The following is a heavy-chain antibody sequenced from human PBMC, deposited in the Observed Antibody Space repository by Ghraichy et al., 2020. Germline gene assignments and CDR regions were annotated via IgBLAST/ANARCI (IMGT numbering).Heavy chain of an antibody. D-gene: IGHD6-13*01. V-gene: IGHV3-30*04. CDR3: ARDVGDSSSWLDY. Sequence: GGSLRLSCAASGFTFNSYAMHWVRQAPGKGLEWVAVISYDGSNKYYADSVKGQFTMSRDNSKNTLYLQMNSLRAEDTAVYYCARDVGDSSSWLDYWGQGTLVTVSS. J-gene: IGHJ4*02. CDR2: ISYDGSNK. CDR1: GFTFNSYA.